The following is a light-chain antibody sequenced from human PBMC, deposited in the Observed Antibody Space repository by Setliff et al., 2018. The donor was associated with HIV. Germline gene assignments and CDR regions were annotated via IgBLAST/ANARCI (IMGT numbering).Light chain of an antibody. CDR1: SGDVGRYNL. V-gene: IGLV2-23*01. Sequence: QSALTQPASVSGSPGQSITISCTGTSGDVGRYNLVSWYQQQPGKPPKLMIYQASKRPSGVSNRFSGSKSGNTASLTISGLQAEYEADYYCCSNTGSNTEVFGTGTKVTVL. CDR3: CSNTGSNTEV. CDR2: QAS. J-gene: IGLJ1*01.